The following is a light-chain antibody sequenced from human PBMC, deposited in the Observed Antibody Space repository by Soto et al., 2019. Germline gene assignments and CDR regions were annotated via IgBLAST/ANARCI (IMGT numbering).Light chain of an antibody. CDR3: QQYNNWPPYT. J-gene: IGKJ2*01. Sequence: EIVMTQSPATLPVSPGERVTLSCRATHSVGGNLAWYQQTPGQAPRLLIYDASTRATGIPARFSGSGSGTELTLTISSLQSEDFAVYYCQQYNNWPPYTFGQGTKLEIK. CDR2: DAS. CDR1: HSVGGN. V-gene: IGKV3-15*01.